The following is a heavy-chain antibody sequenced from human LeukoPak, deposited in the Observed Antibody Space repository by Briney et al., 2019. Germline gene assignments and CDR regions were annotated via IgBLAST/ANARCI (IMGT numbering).Heavy chain of an antibody. CDR3: ARGLMMAVAGRGEFHY. J-gene: IGHJ4*02. CDR1: GGSVSSYY. D-gene: IGHD6-13*01. V-gene: IGHV4-59*02. Sequence: ASETLSLTCIVSGGSVSSYYWSWIRQPPGKGLEWIGYIYYSGSTNYNPSLKSRVTISVVTSKNQFSLKLSSVTAADTAVYYCARGLMMAVAGRGEFHYWGQGTLVTVSS. CDR2: IYYSGST.